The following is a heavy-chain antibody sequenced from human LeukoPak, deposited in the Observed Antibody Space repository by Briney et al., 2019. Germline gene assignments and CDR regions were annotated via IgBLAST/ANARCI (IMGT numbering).Heavy chain of an antibody. D-gene: IGHD3-3*01. CDR2: ISWNSGSI. Sequence: GRSLRLSCAASGFTFDDYAMHWVRQAPGKGLEWVSGISWNSGSIGYADSVKGRFTISRDNAKNSLYLQMNSLRAEDTALYYCAKGRGITIFGVDLAFDYWGQGTLVTVSS. CDR1: GFTFDDYA. CDR3: AKGRGITIFGVDLAFDY. J-gene: IGHJ4*02. V-gene: IGHV3-9*01.